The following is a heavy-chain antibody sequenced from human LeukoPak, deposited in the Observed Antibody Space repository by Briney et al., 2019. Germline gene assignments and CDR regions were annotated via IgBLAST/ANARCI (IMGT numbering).Heavy chain of an antibody. CDR2: INHSGST. Sequence: SETLSLTCAVYGGSFSGYYWSWIRQPPGKGLELIGEINHSGSTNYNPSLKSRVTISVDTSKNQFSLKLSSVTAADAAVYYCASIRVAGTYYYYYMDVWGKGTTVTVSS. CDR1: GGSFSGYY. CDR3: ASIRVAGTYYYYYMDV. D-gene: IGHD6-19*01. V-gene: IGHV4-34*01. J-gene: IGHJ6*03.